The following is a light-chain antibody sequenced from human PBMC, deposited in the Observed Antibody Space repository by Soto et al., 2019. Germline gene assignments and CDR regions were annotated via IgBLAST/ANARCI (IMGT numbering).Light chain of an antibody. CDR3: QQSYSTPF. CDR1: QSISTW. CDR2: KAS. J-gene: IGKJ3*01. V-gene: IGKV1-5*03. Sequence: DIQMTQSPSTLSASVGDRVTITCRASQSISTWLAWYQQEPGKAPKLLIHKASSLQSGVPSRFSGSGSGTDFTLTISSLHPDDFATYYCQQSYSTPFFGPGTNVDIK.